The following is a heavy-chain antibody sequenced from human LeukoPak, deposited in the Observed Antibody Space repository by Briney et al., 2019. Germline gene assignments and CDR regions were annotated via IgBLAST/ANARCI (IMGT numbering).Heavy chain of an antibody. CDR3: ARDSTPRLLDAFDI. J-gene: IGHJ3*02. CDR2: IYYSGST. Sequence: PSETLSLTCTVSGGSISSYYWSWIRQPPGKGLEWIGYIYYSGSTNYNTSLKSRVTISVDTSKNQFSLKLSSVTAADTAVYYCARDSTPRLLDAFDIWGQGTMVTVSS. V-gene: IGHV4-59*01. CDR1: GGSISSYY. D-gene: IGHD2-15*01.